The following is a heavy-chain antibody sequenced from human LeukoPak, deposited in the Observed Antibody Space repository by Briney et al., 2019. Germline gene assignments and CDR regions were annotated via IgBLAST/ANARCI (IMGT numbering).Heavy chain of an antibody. D-gene: IGHD3-9*01. J-gene: IGHJ4*02. CDR1: RGSINSNSYF. CDR2: ISYSGST. Sequence: SETLSLTCTVSRGSINSNSYFWGWIRQPPGKGLEWIGCISYSGSTYYNPSLKSRLTISLDMSKNQFSLKLSSVTAADTAVYYCARVLRTGGYNLLTGPTLDYWGQGTLVTVSS. CDR3: ARVLRTGGYNLLTGPTLDY. V-gene: IGHV4-39*07.